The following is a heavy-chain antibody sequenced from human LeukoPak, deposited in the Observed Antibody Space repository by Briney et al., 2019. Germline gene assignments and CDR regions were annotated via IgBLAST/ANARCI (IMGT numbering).Heavy chain of an antibody. V-gene: IGHV3-48*04. D-gene: IGHD6-13*01. CDR2: ITMSSSTI. J-gene: IGHJ3*02. Sequence: GALRLSCAASGFTFSTYSMNWVRQAPRKGLEWLSYITMSSSTIYYADSVKGRFTISRDNAKNSLYLQMNSLRAEDTAVYYCARDSQQLGHAFDIWGQGTLVTVSS. CDR3: ARDSQQLGHAFDI. CDR1: GFTFSTYS.